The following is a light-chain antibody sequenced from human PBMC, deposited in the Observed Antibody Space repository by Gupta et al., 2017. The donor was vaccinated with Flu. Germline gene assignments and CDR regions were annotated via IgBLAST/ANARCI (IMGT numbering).Light chain of an antibody. CDR2: KDT. J-gene: IGLJ2*01. CDR1: QY. V-gene: IGLV3-25*03. Sequence: QYTYWYQQKPGQAPVLVISKDTERPSGIPERFSGSNSGTTVTLTISGVQAEDEAAYYCQSADNSGTYVVFGGGTRLTV. CDR3: QSADNSGTYVV.